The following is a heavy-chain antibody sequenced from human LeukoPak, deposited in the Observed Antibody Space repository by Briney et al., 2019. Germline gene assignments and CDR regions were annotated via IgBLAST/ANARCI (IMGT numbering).Heavy chain of an antibody. Sequence: GGSLRLSCAASGFTFSSYWMHWVRQAPGKGLVWVSRTNSDGSSTSYADSVKGRFTISRDNAKNTLYLQMNSLRAEDTAVYYCAREFFQAGNGFDYWGQGTLVTVSS. CDR3: AREFFQAGNGFDY. J-gene: IGHJ4*02. CDR1: GFTFSSYW. D-gene: IGHD6-19*01. V-gene: IGHV3-74*01. CDR2: TNSDGSST.